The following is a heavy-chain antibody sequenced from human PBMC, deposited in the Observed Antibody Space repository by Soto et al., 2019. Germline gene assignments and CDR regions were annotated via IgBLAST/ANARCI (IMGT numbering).Heavy chain of an antibody. J-gene: IGHJ4*02. CDR3: ARRSPLYYDFWSGPQYYFDY. Sequence: GESLKISGDGSGYSFTIYCIGWVLQMPGKGLNWMGIIYPGDSDTRYSPSFQGQVTISADKSISTAYLQWSSLKASDTAMYYCARRSPLYYDFWSGPQYYFDYWGQGTLVTVSS. CDR1: GYSFTIYC. CDR2: IYPGDSDT. D-gene: IGHD3-3*01. V-gene: IGHV5-51*01.